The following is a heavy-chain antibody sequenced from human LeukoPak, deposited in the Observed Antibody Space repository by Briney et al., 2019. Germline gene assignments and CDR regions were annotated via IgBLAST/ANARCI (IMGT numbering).Heavy chain of an antibody. Sequence: PSETLSLTCTVSGGSTSSSSYYWGWIRQPPGKGLEWIGSIYYSGSTYYNPSLKSRVTISVDTSKNQFSLKLSSVTAADTAVYYCARDVWFGEFGTWFDPWGQGTLVTVSS. D-gene: IGHD3-10*01. CDR2: IYYSGST. CDR3: ARDVWFGEFGTWFDP. V-gene: IGHV4-39*07. J-gene: IGHJ5*02. CDR1: GGSTSSSSYY.